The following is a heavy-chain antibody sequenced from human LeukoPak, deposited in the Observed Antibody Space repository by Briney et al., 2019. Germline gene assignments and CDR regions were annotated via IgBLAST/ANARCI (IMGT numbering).Heavy chain of an antibody. CDR1: GFTFSSYW. J-gene: IGHJ4*02. V-gene: IGHV3-74*01. Sequence: PGGSLRLSCAASGFTFSSYWMHWVRQAPGKGLVWVSRINSDGSSTSYADSVKGRFTISRDNAKNTLYLQMNSLRAEDTVVFYCARDPKNNYFDYWGQGTLVTVSS. CDR3: ARDPKNNYFDY. CDR2: INSDGSST.